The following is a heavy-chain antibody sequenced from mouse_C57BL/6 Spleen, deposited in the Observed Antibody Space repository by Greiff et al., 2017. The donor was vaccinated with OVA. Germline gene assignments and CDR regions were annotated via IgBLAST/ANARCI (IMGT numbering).Heavy chain of an antibody. V-gene: IGHV1-52*01. CDR1: GYTFTSYW. CDR2: IDPSDSET. J-gene: IGHJ1*03. CDR3: ARYWTVHWYFDV. Sequence: QVQLQQPGAELVRPGSSVKLSCKASGYTFTSYWMHWVKQRPIQGLEWIGNIDPSDSETHYNQQFKDKATLTVDKSSSTAYMQLSSLTSEDSAGYYCARYWTVHWYFDVWGTGTTVTVSS.